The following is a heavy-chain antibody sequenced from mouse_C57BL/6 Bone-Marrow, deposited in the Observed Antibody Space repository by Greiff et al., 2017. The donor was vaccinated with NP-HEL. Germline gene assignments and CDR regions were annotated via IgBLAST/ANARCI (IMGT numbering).Heavy chain of an antibody. D-gene: IGHD1-1*01. J-gene: IGHJ4*01. CDR2: ISNGGGST. CDR3: ARHEGRSSYDYYAMDY. CDR1: GFTFSDYY. Sequence: EVKLMESGGGLVQPGGSLKLSCAASGFTFSDYYMYWVRQTPEKRLEWVAYISNGGGSTYYPDTVKGRFTISRDNAKNTLYLQMSRLKSEDTAMYYCARHEGRSSYDYYAMDYWGQGTSVTVSS. V-gene: IGHV5-12*01.